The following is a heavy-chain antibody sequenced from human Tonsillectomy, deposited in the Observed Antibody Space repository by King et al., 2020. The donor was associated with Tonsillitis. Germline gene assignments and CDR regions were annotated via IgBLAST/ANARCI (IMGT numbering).Heavy chain of an antibody. J-gene: IGHJ4*02. Sequence: VQLVESGGGLIQPGGSLRLSCAASGFIVRSMYMSRVRQAPGKGLEWVSVIYSGGSTYYADSVKGRFTISRDNSKNTLHLQMNSLRAEDTAVYYCARDGAAAGLFDYWGQGTLVTVSS. CDR3: ARDGAAAGLFDY. CDR1: GFIVRSMY. CDR2: IYSGGST. V-gene: IGHV3-53*01. D-gene: IGHD6-13*01.